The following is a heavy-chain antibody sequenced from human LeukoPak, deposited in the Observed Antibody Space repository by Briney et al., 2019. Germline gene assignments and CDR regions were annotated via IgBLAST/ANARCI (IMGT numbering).Heavy chain of an antibody. CDR3: ATEGTYSSGWFGRGLDY. J-gene: IGHJ4*02. CDR1: GFTFSDYA. CDR2: IPYDGSKK. V-gene: IGHV3-30-3*01. Sequence: GGSLRLSCAASGFTFSDYALHWDRQAPGKGLEWVTVIPYDGSKKSYAGSVKGRFTISRDNSKNTLYLQMNSLRAEDTAVYYCATEGTYSSGWFGRGLDYWGQGTLVTVSS. D-gene: IGHD6-19*01.